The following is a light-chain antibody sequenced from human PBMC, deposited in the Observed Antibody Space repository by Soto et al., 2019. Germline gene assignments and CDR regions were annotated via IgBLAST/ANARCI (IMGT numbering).Light chain of an antibody. CDR1: QVISTS. J-gene: IGKJ1*01. V-gene: IGKV1-9*01. Sequence: GESVTITCRASQVISTSLAWYQVKPGKAPKLLIYAASTLESGVPSRFSATVSGTEFSLTITSLQPEDFATYYYQQYNSYSFGQGTKVDIK. CDR2: AAS. CDR3: QQYNSYS.